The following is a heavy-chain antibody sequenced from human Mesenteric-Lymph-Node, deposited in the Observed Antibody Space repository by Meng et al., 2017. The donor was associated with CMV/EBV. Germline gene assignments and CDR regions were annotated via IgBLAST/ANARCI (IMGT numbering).Heavy chain of an antibody. J-gene: IGHJ6*02. Sequence: SLKISCVASGIRLDDYVMHWVRQAPGKGLEWVSGVDWNSDSIDYADSVKGRFTISRDNAKNSVYLQMNSLRAEDMAVYYCAREELYGMDVWGQGTTVTVSS. CDR2: VDWNSDSI. CDR1: GIRLDDYV. CDR3: AREELYGMDV. D-gene: IGHD1-7*01. V-gene: IGHV3-9*03.